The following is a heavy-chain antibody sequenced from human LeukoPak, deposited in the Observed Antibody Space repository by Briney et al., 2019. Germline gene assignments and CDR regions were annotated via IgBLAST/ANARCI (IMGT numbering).Heavy chain of an antibody. CDR3: AKYGQGGWYPLSDY. CDR2: ISYDGSNK. J-gene: IGHJ4*02. V-gene: IGHV3-30*18. D-gene: IGHD6-19*01. Sequence: GGSLRLSCAASGFTFSSYGMHWVRQAPGKGLEWVAIISYDGSNKYYADSVKGRFTISRDNSKNTLYLQMNSLRAEDTAVYYCAKYGQGGWYPLSDYWGQGTLVTVSS. CDR1: GFTFSSYG.